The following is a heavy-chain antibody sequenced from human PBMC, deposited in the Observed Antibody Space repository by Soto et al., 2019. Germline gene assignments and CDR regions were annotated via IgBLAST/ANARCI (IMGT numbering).Heavy chain of an antibody. CDR3: ARDREDSGYDYD. V-gene: IGHV3-21*01. J-gene: IGHJ4*02. CDR2: ISSSSSYI. D-gene: IGHD5-12*01. Sequence: GGSLRLSCAASGFTFSSYSMNWVRQAPGKGLEWVSSISSSSSYIYYADSVKGRFTISRDNAKNSLYLQMNSLRAEDTAVYYCARDREDSGYDYDWGQGTLVTVSS. CDR1: GFTFSSYS.